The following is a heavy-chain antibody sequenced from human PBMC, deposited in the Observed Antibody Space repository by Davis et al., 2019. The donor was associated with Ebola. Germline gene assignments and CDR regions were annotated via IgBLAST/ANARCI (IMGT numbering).Heavy chain of an antibody. CDR2: IYYSGSA. D-gene: IGHD3-10*01. J-gene: IGHJ4*02. CDR3: AREGSLEVLD. V-gene: IGHV4-61*08. CDR1: GGSISSGGYY. Sequence: SETLSLTCTVSGGSISSGGYYWSWIRQHPGKGLEWIGYIYYSGSANYNPSLKSRVTISVDTSKNQFSLKLSSVAAADTAVYYCAREGSLEVLDWGQGTLVTVSS.